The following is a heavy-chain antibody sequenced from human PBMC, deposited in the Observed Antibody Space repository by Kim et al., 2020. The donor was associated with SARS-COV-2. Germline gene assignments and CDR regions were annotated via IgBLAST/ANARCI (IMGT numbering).Heavy chain of an antibody. V-gene: IGHV3-7*01. CDR3: ARVIVVVVAGYYGMDV. D-gene: IGHD2-15*01. Sequence: GGSLRLSCAASGFTFSSYWMSWVRQAPGKGLEWVANIKQDGSEKYYVDSVKGRFTISRDNAKNSLYLQMNSLRAEDTAVYYCARVIVVVVAGYYGMDVWGQGTTVTVSS. CDR2: IKQDGSEK. CDR1: GFTFSSYW. J-gene: IGHJ6*02.